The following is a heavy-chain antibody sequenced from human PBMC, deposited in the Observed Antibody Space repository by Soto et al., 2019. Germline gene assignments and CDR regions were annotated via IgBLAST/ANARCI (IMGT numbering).Heavy chain of an antibody. J-gene: IGHJ4*02. Sequence: QVQLVESGGGVVQPGRSLRLSCAASGFTFSSYGMHWVRQAPGKGLEWVAVIWYDGSNKYYADSVKGRFTISRDNSKNTLYLQMNSLRAEDTAVYYCARSPNHDYGDYLGYFDYWGQGTLVTVSS. V-gene: IGHV3-33*01. D-gene: IGHD4-17*01. CDR3: ARSPNHDYGDYLGYFDY. CDR1: GFTFSSYG. CDR2: IWYDGSNK.